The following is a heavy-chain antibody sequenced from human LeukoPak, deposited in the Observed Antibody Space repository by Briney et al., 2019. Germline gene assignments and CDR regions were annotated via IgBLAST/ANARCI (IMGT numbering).Heavy chain of an antibody. J-gene: IGHJ4*02. Sequence: SETLSLTCTVSGGSISSYYWGWIRQPPGKGLEWIGSIYYSGSTYYNPSLKSRVTISVDTSKNQFSLKLSSVTAADTAVYYCARISGSEGYFDYWGQGTLVTVSS. V-gene: IGHV4-39*07. CDR1: GGSISSYY. CDR3: ARISGSEGYFDY. CDR2: IYYSGST. D-gene: IGHD5-12*01.